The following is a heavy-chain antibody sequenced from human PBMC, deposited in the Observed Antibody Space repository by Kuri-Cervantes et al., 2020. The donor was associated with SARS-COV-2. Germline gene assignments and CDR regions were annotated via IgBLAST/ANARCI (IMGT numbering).Heavy chain of an antibody. D-gene: IGHD2-2*01. Sequence: GESLKISCAASGFTFSDYSMNWVRQAPGKGLEWVSYISGNSNDIRYADSVKGRFTISRDSAKNSLYLQMNSLRAEDTAVYYCARDLGDCSSTSCQDYWGQGTLVTVSS. CDR3: ARDLGDCSSTSCQDY. J-gene: IGHJ4*02. V-gene: IGHV3-48*01. CDR2: ISGNSNDI. CDR1: GFTFSDYS.